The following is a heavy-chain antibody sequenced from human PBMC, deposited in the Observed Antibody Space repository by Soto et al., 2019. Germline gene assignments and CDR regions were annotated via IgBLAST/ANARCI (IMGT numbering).Heavy chain of an antibody. V-gene: IGHV5-51*01. CDR2: IYPGDSDT. D-gene: IGHD4-4*01. CDR3: ARHRMTTVTDYYYYGMDV. Sequence: GESLKISCKGSGYSFTSYWIGWVRQMPGKGLEWMGIIYPGDSDTRYSPSFQGQVTISADKSISTAYLQWSSLKASDTAMYYCARHRMTTVTDYYYYGMDVWGQGTTVTVSS. J-gene: IGHJ6*02. CDR1: GYSFTSYW.